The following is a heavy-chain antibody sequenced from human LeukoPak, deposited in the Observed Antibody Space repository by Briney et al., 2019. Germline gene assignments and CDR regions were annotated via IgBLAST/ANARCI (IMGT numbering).Heavy chain of an antibody. Sequence: GGSLRLSCAASGFTFSSYSMNWVRQAPGKGLEWVSYISSSSSTIYYADSVKGRFTISRDNAKNSLYLQMNSLRAEDTAVYYCARERYYYDSSGFRYFDYWGQGTLVTVSS. CDR2: ISSSSSTI. CDR1: GFTFSSYS. D-gene: IGHD3-22*01. V-gene: IGHV3-48*01. CDR3: ARERYYYDSSGFRYFDY. J-gene: IGHJ4*02.